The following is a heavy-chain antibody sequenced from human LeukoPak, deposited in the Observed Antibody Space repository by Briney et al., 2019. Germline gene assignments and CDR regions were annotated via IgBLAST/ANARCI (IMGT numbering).Heavy chain of an antibody. Sequence: GGSLRLSCAASGFTFSSYGMHWVRQAPGKGLEWVAFIRYEGSNKYYADSVKGRFTISRDNSKNTLYLQMNSLRAEDTAVYYCVTEDYWGQGTLVTVSS. V-gene: IGHV3-30*02. CDR1: GFTFSSYG. J-gene: IGHJ4*02. CDR3: VTEDY. CDR2: IRYEGSNK.